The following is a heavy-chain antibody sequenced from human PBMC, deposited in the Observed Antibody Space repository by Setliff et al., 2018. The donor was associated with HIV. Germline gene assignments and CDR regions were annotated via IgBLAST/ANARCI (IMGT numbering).Heavy chain of an antibody. V-gene: IGHV2-26*01. CDR1: GFSLSNARMG. J-gene: IGHJ4*02. CDR3: ARMRYFDWIMIDN. D-gene: IGHD3-9*01. CDR2: IFSNDEK. Sequence: ESGPTLVNPTETLTLTCTVSGFSLSNARMGVSWIRQPPGKALEWLAHIFSNDEKSYSTSLKSRLTISKDTSKSQVVLTMTNVDPVDTATYYCARMRYFDWIMIDNWGQGTLVTVSS.